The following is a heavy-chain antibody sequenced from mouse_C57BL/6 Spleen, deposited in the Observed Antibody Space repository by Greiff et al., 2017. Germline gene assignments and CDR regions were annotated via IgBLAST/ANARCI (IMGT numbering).Heavy chain of an antibody. CDR2: INPNNGGT. J-gene: IGHJ2*01. CDR1: GYTFTDYY. Sequence: VQLQQSGPELVKPGASVKISCKASGYTFTDYYMNWVKQSHGKSLEWIGDINPNNGGTSYNQKFKGKATLTVDKSSSTAYMELRSLTSEDSAVYYCARRSKGDYWGQGTTLTVSS. V-gene: IGHV1-26*01. CDR3: ARRSKGDY.